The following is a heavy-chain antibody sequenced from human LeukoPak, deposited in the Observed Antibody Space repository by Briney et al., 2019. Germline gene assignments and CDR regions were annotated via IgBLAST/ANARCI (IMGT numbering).Heavy chain of an antibody. V-gene: IGHV4-34*01. CDR1: GGSFSGYY. J-gene: IGHJ5*02. Sequence: SETLSLTCAVYGGSFSGYYWSWIRQPPGKGLEWIGEINHSGSTNYNPSLKSRVTISVDTSKNQFSLKLSSVTAADTAVYYCARDRDTMVRGVFDPWGQGTLVTVSS. D-gene: IGHD3-10*01. CDR3: ARDRDTMVRGVFDP. CDR2: INHSGST.